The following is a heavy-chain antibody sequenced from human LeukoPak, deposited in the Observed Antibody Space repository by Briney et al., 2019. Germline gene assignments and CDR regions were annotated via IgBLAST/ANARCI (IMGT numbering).Heavy chain of an antibody. Sequence: GGSLRLSCAASGFTFSSYWMHWVRQAPGKGLAWVSRINSDGFSTSYADSVKGRFTISRDNAKNTLYLQMSGLRAEDAAVYYCARDGPNGGSHTGLDYWGQGTLVTVSS. CDR2: INSDGFST. CDR1: GFTFSSYW. CDR3: ARDGPNGGSHTGLDY. J-gene: IGHJ4*02. D-gene: IGHD2-15*01. V-gene: IGHV3-74*01.